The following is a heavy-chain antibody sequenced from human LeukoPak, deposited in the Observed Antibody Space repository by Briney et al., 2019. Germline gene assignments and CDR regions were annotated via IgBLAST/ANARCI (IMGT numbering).Heavy chain of an antibody. D-gene: IGHD3-22*01. CDR3: ARRYYDKRAFDI. CDR1: GYSLSSFY. V-gene: IGHV5-51*01. CDR2: SFPADSDP. J-gene: IGHJ3*02. Sequence: GESLKISCQGSGYSLSSFYIGWVRQLPGKGLEWMVNSFPADSDPTYGPSFQSQVTMSADKSIRTAYMQWSSLKASNTAMYYCARRYYDKRAFDIWGQGTMVTVSS.